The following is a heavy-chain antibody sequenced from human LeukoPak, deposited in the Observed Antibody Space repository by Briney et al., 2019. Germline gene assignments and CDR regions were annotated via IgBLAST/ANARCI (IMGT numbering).Heavy chain of an antibody. CDR1: GGTFSSYA. CDR3: ARAPDSDCGGDCYSYFQH. Sequence: ASVKVSCKASGGTFSSYAISWVRQAPGQGLEWMGRIIPIFGTANYAQKFQGRVTITTDESTSTAYMELSNLRSEDTAVYYCARAPDSDCGGDCYSYFQHWGQGTLVTVSS. J-gene: IGHJ1*01. D-gene: IGHD2-21*02. CDR2: IIPIFGTA. V-gene: IGHV1-69*05.